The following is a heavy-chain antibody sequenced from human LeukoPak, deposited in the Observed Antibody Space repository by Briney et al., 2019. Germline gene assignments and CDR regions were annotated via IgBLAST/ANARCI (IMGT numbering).Heavy chain of an antibody. CDR1: GGSISSYY. Sequence: SETLSLTCTVSGGSISSYYWSWIRQPAGKGLEWIGRIYTSGSTNYNPSLKSRVTMSVDTSKNQFSLKLSSVTAADTAVYYCARDLSVVVPAAINGDYMDVWGKGTTVTVSS. D-gene: IGHD2-2*01. CDR3: ARDLSVVVPAAINGDYMDV. CDR2: IYTSGST. V-gene: IGHV4-4*07. J-gene: IGHJ6*03.